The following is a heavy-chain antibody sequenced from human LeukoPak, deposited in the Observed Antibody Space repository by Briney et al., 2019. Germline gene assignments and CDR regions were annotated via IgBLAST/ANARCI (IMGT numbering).Heavy chain of an antibody. CDR3: AREPFTVLGDYVAYFDY. CDR2: ISSSSSYT. CDR1: GFTFSDYY. J-gene: IGHJ4*02. D-gene: IGHD4-17*01. Sequence: GGSLRLSCAASGFTFSDYYMSWIRQAPGKGLGWVSYISSSSSYTNYADSVKGRFTISRDNAKNSLYLQMNSLRAEDTAVYYCAREPFTVLGDYVAYFDYWGQGTLVTVSS. V-gene: IGHV3-11*05.